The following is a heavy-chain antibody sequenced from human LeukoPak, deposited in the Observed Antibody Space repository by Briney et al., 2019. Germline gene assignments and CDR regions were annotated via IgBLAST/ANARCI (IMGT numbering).Heavy chain of an antibody. CDR1: GFTFSDSW. D-gene: IGHD5-18*01. V-gene: IGHV3-7*01. CDR3: ARDRGYTSFDY. Sequence: GGSLRLSCGAYGFTFSDSWLNWVRQAPGKGLEWVAAIKEDGSEEYYMGSVKGRFTISRHNAKNSLYLQMNSLRAEDTAVYYCARDRGYTSFDYWGQGTLVIVSS. CDR2: IKEDGSEE. J-gene: IGHJ4*02.